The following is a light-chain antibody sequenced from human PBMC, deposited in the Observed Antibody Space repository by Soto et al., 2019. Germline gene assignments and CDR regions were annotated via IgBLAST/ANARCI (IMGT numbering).Light chain of an antibody. J-gene: IGLJ2*01. CDR3: CSYTLRSTLV. V-gene: IGLV2-14*01. Sequence: QSVLTQPASVSVSPGQSITISCTGTSSDVGGYQYVSWYQQYPGKAPKLVIYEVSNRPSGVSIRFSGFKSGDTASLTISGLQAEDEADYYCCSYTLRSTLVFGGGTKLTVL. CDR2: EVS. CDR1: SSDVGGYQY.